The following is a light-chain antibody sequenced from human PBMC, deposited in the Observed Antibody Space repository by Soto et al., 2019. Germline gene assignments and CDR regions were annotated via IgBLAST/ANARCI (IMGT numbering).Light chain of an antibody. V-gene: IGLV2-14*02. J-gene: IGLJ1*01. CDR1: NNDVGRYDL. CDR2: EVS. CDR3: SSFTSTSTVYV. Sequence: QSALTQPASVSGSPGQSITISCTGTNNDVGRYDLVSWYQQHPGKAPRLMIFEVSNRPSGVSSRFSGSKSGNTASLTISGLQAEDEADYYCSSFTSTSTVYVFGTGTKLTVL.